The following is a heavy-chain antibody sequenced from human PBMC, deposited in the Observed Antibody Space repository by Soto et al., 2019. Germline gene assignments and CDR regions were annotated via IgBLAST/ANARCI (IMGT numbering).Heavy chain of an antibody. D-gene: IGHD3-22*01. V-gene: IGHV1-69*01. CDR1: GGTFSRYA. CDR3: ARVVYYDSRGYYFFF. CDR2: IVPLFGTA. J-gene: IGHJ4*02. Sequence: QVQLVQSGAEVKKPGSSVKVSCKASGGTFSRYALSWVRQAPGQGPEGMGGIVPLFGTAKYAQKFQGRVTITADESRSTAYMELRSLRAEDTDVYYCARVVYYDSRGYYFFFWGKGTLVTVSS.